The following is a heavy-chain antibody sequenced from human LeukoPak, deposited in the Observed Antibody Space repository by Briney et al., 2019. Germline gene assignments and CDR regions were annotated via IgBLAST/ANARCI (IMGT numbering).Heavy chain of an antibody. V-gene: IGHV3-49*04. CDR1: GFTCGDYA. Sequence: PGRSPTLSCTARGFTCGDYAMSWVREAPGKGLEGVGFIRSKAYGGSTEYAASVKGRFTISKDDSKSIAYLQMNSLKTENTAVYYCTSSHQYYDFWSGYSIDYWGQGTLVTVSS. CDR3: TSSHQYYDFWSGYSIDY. J-gene: IGHJ4*02. CDR2: IRSKAYGGST. D-gene: IGHD3-3*01.